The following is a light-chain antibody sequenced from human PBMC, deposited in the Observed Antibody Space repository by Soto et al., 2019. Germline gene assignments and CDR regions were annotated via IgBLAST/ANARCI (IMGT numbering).Light chain of an antibody. J-gene: IGKJ2*01. V-gene: IGKV3-20*01. Sequence: EIVLTQSPGTLSSSPGERATLSCRGSQSISSGYLAWSQHKPGQAPRLIIYGASNRATGIPDRFRGSGSGTDFTLTISRLEPEDFAVYYCQHYDSSPPRYTFGQGTKLEIK. CDR3: QHYDSSPPRYT. CDR1: QSISSGY. CDR2: GAS.